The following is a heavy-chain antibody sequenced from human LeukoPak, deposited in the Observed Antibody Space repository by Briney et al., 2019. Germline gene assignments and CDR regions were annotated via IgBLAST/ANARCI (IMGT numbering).Heavy chain of an antibody. CDR3: ARDHKGYXXXMDV. CDR1: GYTFTSYG. V-gene: IGHV1-69*04. Sequence: ASVKVSCKASGYTFTSYGISWVRQAPGQGLEWMGRIIPILGIANYAQKFQGRVTITADKSTSTAYMELSSLRSEDTAVYYCARDHKGYXXXMDVWGQGTTVTVSS. CDR2: IIPILGIA. J-gene: IGHJ6*02.